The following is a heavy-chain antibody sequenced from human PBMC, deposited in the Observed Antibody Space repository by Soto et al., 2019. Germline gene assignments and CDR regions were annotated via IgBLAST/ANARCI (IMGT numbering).Heavy chain of an antibody. D-gene: IGHD3-22*01. CDR3: ASLLHYYDSSGYQLGFDY. CDR1: GGSFSSYY. Sequence: SETLSLTCAVFGGSFSSYYWSWIRQPPGKGLEWIGYIYYSGSTYYNPSLKSRVTISVDTSKNQFSLKLSSVTAADTAVYYCASLLHYYDSSGYQLGFDYWGQGTLVTVSS. CDR2: IYYSGST. V-gene: IGHV4-59*12. J-gene: IGHJ4*02.